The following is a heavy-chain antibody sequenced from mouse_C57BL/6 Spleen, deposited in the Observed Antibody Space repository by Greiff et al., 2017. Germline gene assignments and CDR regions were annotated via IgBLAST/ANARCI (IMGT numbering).Heavy chain of an antibody. CDR3: ARSDSYDAMDY. Sequence: QVQLQQPGAELVQPGASVKLSCKASGYTFTSYWMHWVKQRPGRGLEWIGRIVPNSGGTKYNEQFESKATLTVDKPSSTAYMQLSSLTSEDSAVYNCARSDSYDAMDYCGQGTAYTVSS. CDR2: IVPNSGGT. CDR1: GYTFTSYW. J-gene: IGHJ4*01. V-gene: IGHV1-72*01.